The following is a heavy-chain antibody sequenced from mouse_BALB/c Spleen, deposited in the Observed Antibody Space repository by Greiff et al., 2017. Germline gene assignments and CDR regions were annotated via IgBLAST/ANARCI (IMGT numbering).Heavy chain of an antibody. CDR3: ARLGIYYNYAMDY. Sequence: VKLVESGAELAKPGASVKMSCKASGYTFTSYWMHWVKQRPGQGLEWIGYINPSTGYTEYNQKFKDKATLTADKSSSTAYMQLSSLTSEDSAVYYCARLGIYYNYAMDYWGQGTSVTVSS. CDR1: GYTFTSYW. D-gene: IGHD1-1*01. J-gene: IGHJ4*01. V-gene: IGHV1-7*01. CDR2: INPSTGYT.